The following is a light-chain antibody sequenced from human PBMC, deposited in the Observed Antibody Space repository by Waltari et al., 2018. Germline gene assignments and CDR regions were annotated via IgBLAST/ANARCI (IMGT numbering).Light chain of an antibody. CDR3: QQYYSTPRT. CDR2: WAA. V-gene: IGKV4-1*01. Sequence: DIVMTQSPDSLAVSLGERATINCKSSQSVLYNSNNKNHLAWYQQKPGQPPNLLIYWAASGEAGVPDRFSGSGSGADFTITISSLQAEDVAVYYCQQYYSTPRTFGQGTKVEIK. J-gene: IGKJ1*01. CDR1: QSVLYNSNNKNH.